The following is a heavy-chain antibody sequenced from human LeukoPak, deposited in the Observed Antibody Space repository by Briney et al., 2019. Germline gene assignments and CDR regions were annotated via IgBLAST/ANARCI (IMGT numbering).Heavy chain of an antibody. Sequence: SVKVPCKASGGTFSSYAISWVRQAPGQGLEWMGRIIPIFGTANYAQKFQGRVTITTDESTSTAYMELSSLRSEDTAVYYCARDPGDGYNSGSWFDPWGQGTLVTVSS. CDR3: ARDPGDGYNSGSWFDP. J-gene: IGHJ5*02. D-gene: IGHD5-24*01. CDR2: IIPIFGTA. CDR1: GGTFSSYA. V-gene: IGHV1-69*05.